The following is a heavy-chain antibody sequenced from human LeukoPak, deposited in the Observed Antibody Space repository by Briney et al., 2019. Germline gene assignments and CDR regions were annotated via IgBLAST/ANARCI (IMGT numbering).Heavy chain of an antibody. D-gene: IGHD6-19*01. V-gene: IGHV3-23*01. CDR3: AKDLYSSGWYEFDY. J-gene: IGHJ4*02. CDR2: ISGSGGST. Sequence: GGSLRLSCAASGFTFSSYAISWVRQAPGKGLEWVSAISGSGGSTYYADSVKGRFTISRDNSKNTLYLQMNSLRAEDTAVYYCAKDLYSSGWYEFDYWGQGTLVTVSS. CDR1: GFTFSSYA.